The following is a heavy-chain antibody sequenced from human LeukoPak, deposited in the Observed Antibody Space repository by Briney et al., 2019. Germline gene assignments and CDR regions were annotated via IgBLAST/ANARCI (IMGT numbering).Heavy chain of an antibody. V-gene: IGHV3-53*04. CDR2: IYSGGST. CDR3: ARVRWELLPHESYYFDY. CDR1: GFTVSSNY. D-gene: IGHD1-26*01. J-gene: IGHJ4*02. Sequence: GGSLRLSCAASGFTVSSNYMSWVRQAPGKGLEWVSVIYSGGSTYYADSVKGRFTISRHNSKNTLYLQMNSLRAEDTAVYYCARVRWELLPHESYYFDYWGQGTLVTVSS.